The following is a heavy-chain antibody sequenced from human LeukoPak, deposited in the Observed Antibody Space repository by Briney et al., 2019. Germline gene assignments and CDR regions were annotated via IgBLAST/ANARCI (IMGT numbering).Heavy chain of an antibody. V-gene: IGHV3-23*01. CDR3: AKDQVKQQLVKTRFDY. J-gene: IGHJ4*02. Sequence: GGSVRLSCAASGFTFSSYAMSWVRQAPGKGLEWVSAISGSGGSTYYADSVKGRFTISRDNSKNTLYLQMNSLRAEDTAVYYCAKDQVKQQLVKTRFDYWGQGTLVTVSS. CDR2: ISGSGGST. D-gene: IGHD6-13*01. CDR1: GFTFSSYA.